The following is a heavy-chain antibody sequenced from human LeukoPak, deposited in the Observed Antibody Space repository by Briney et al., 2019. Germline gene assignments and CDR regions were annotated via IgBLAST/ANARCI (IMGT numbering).Heavy chain of an antibody. CDR1: GFTFSSYG. CDR2: IWYDGSNK. Sequence: PGRSLRLSCAASGFTFSSYGMHWVRQAPGKGLEWVAVIWYDGSNKYYADSVKGRFTISRDNSKNTLYLQMNSLRAEDTAVYYCARDAGHHYDSWSGYFSSDAGRPFDIWGQGTMVTVSS. D-gene: IGHD3-3*01. J-gene: IGHJ3*02. CDR3: ARDAGHHYDSWSGYFSSDAGRPFDI. V-gene: IGHV3-33*01.